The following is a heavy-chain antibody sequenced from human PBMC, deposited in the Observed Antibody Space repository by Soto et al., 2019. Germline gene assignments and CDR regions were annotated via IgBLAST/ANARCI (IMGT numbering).Heavy chain of an antibody. V-gene: IGHV3-48*03. CDR2: ISPGGTI. Sequence: PGGSLRLSCAASGFTFSSYEFNWDRQAPGRGLEWVSYISPGGTIYYADSVEGRFSISRDNAKNSLYLQMNSLRAEDTAVYYCARDAPSGDFWSVYSYGMDVWGQGTTVIVSS. CDR1: GFTFSSYE. CDR3: ARDAPSGDFWSVYSYGMDV. J-gene: IGHJ6*02. D-gene: IGHD3-3*01.